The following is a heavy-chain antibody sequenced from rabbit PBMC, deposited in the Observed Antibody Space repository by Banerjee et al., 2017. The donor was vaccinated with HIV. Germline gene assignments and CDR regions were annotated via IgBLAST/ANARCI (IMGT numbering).Heavy chain of an antibody. CDR2: IVISNGGT. D-gene: IGHD4-1*01. Sequence: QSLEESGGDLVKPGASLTLTCTASGFSFSSGYDMCWVRQAPGKGLEWIACIVISNGGTWYASWAKGRFTISNASSTTVTLQMTSLTAADTATYFCARLGWIGVEFNLWGPGTL. V-gene: IGHV1S40*01. J-gene: IGHJ4*01. CDR3: ARLGWIGVEFNL. CDR1: GFSFSSGYD.